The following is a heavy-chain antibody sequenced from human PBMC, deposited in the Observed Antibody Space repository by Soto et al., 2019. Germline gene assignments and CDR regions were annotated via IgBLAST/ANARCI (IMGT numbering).Heavy chain of an antibody. D-gene: IGHD1-1*01. J-gene: IGHJ4*02. V-gene: IGHV3-48*01. CDR2: ISSSSTTI. CDR1: GFTFSNFG. CDR3: ATAFITTIGKTA. Sequence: EVQLVESGGGLVQPGGSLRLSCEASGFTFSNFGINWVRQAPGKGLEWVSHISSSSTTIYYAESVKGRFTISRDNAKNSLYLQMSSLRGEHTAVYYCATAFITTIGKTAWGQGTVVTVSS.